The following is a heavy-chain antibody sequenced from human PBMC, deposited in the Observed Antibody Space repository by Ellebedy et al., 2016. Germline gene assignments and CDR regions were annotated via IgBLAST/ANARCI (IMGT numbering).Heavy chain of an antibody. CDR3: ARGLYFDSSGYHFWFDP. V-gene: IGHV4-61*08. CDR1: DGSLNNAGAY. J-gene: IGHJ5*02. D-gene: IGHD3-22*01. Sequence: ESLKISXLVSDGSLNNAGAYWSWIRQSPGRGIEWIGYIYRTGSTKLNPSLKSRVTMSIDMSKNQFSLRLSSVTAADTAVYYCARGLYFDSSGYHFWFDPWGQGSLVSVSS. CDR2: IYRTGST.